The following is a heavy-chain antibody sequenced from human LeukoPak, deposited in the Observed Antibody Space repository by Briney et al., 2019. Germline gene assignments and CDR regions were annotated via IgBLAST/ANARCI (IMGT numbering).Heavy chain of an antibody. D-gene: IGHD3-10*01. J-gene: IGHJ6*03. CDR3: AREDGSGSYRNPKFPNYYYMDV. V-gene: IGHV4-38-2*02. CDR2: IYHSGST. Sequence: PSETLSLTCTVSGYSISSGYYWGWIRQPPGKGLEWIGSIYHSGSTYYNPSLKSRVTISVDTSKNQFSLKLSSVTAADTAVYYCAREDGSGSYRNPKFPNYYYMDVWGKGTTVTISS. CDR1: GYSISSGYY.